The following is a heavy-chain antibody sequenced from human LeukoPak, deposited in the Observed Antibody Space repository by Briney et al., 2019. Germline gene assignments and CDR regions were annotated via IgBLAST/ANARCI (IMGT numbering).Heavy chain of an antibody. V-gene: IGHV4-31*03. CDR1: GGSISSGGYY. J-gene: IGHJ5*02. Sequence: SQTLSLTCTVSGGSISSGGYYWSWIRQYPGKGLEWIGYIYYSGSTNYNPSLKSRVTISVDTSKNQFSLKLSSVTAADTAVYYCARVNSGYSYGLNWYDPWGQGTLVTVSS. CDR3: ARVNSGYSYGLNWYDP. D-gene: IGHD5-18*01. CDR2: IYYSGST.